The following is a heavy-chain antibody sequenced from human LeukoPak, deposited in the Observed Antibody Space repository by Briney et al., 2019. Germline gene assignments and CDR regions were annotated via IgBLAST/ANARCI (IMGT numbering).Heavy chain of an antibody. D-gene: IGHD3-10*01. CDR2: FDPEDGET. V-gene: IGHV1-24*01. Sequence: ASVKVSCKVSGYTLTELSMHWVRQAPGEGLEWMGGFDPEDGETIYAQKFQGRVTMTEDTSTDTAYIELSSLRSEDTAVYYCATDRGVQGYYYGMDVWGQGTTVTVSS. CDR3: ATDRGVQGYYYGMDV. CDR1: GYTLTELS. J-gene: IGHJ6*02.